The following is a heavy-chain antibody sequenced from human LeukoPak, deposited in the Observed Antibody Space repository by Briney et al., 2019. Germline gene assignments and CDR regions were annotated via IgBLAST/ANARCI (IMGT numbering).Heavy chain of an antibody. Sequence: GGSLRPSCAASGFTFSSYAMSWVRQAPGKGLEWVSAISGSGGSTYYADSVKGRFTISRDNSKNTLYLQMNSLRAEDTAVYYCAKDVWSGYFPLYYFDYWGQGTLVTVSS. CDR1: GFTFSSYA. D-gene: IGHD3-3*01. CDR2: ISGSGGST. CDR3: AKDVWSGYFPLYYFDY. J-gene: IGHJ4*02. V-gene: IGHV3-23*01.